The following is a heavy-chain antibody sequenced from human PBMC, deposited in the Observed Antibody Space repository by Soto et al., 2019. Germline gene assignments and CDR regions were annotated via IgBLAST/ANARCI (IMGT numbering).Heavy chain of an antibody. CDR1: GGSVSSGSYY. Sequence: TVSGGSVSSGSYYWSWIRQPPGKGLEWIGYIYYSGSTNYNPSLKSRVTISVDTSKNQFSLKLSSVTAADTAVYYCARGYCSGGSCSGGWDAFDIWGQGTRSPSPQ. D-gene: IGHD2-15*01. J-gene: IGHJ3*02. CDR2: IYYSGST. V-gene: IGHV4-61*01. CDR3: ARGYCSGGSCSGGWDAFDI.